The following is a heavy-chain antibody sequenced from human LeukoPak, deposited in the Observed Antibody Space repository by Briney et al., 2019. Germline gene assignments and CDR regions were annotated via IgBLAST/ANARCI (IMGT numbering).Heavy chain of an antibody. J-gene: IGHJ4*02. V-gene: IGHV1-2*06. CDR3: ARLAYLAVAGNFDY. CDR1: GYTFTSYG. D-gene: IGHD6-19*01. CDR2: INPNSGGT. Sequence: ASVKVSCKASGYTFTSYGISWVRQAPGQGLEWMGRINPNSGGTNYAQKFQGRVTMTRDTSISTTYMELSRLRSDDTAVYYCARLAYLAVAGNFDYWGQGTLVTVSS.